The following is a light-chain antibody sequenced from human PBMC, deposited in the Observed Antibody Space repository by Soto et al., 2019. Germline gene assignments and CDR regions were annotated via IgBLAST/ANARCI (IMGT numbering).Light chain of an antibody. CDR2: DVS. J-gene: IGKJ1*01. CDR3: QQYNFYPVT. Sequence: QMTQSPSTLSASVGDRVTITCRASQSFTSWLAWYQQRPGKAPKLLIYDVSSLESGVPSRFSGGGSGTEFTLTINSLQPDDFATYYCQQYNFYPVTFGQGTKVEIK. CDR1: QSFTSW. V-gene: IGKV1-5*01.